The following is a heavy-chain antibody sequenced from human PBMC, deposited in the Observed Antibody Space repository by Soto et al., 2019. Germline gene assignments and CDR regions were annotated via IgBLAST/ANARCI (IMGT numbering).Heavy chain of an antibody. D-gene: IGHD3-3*01. CDR2: INWNSGSI. Sequence: GGSLRLSCAASGFTFDDYAMHWVRQVPGKGLEWVSGINWNSGSIGYGDSVKGRFAISRDNSKNTLYLQMNSLRAEDTAVYYCAKDLFGFGAPGNWFDPWGQGTLVTVSS. J-gene: IGHJ5*02. CDR3: AKDLFGFGAPGNWFDP. V-gene: IGHV3-9*01. CDR1: GFTFDDYA.